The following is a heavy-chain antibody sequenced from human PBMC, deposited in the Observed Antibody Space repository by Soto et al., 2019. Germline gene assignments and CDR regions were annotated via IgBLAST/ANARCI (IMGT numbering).Heavy chain of an antibody. Sequence: EVKLLESGGGLVQPGESLRLSCVASGFRFWTYSMSWVRQAPGKGLEWVSGISGDGSATSYADSLKGRFTVSRDNSKDTLFLQTNTLRVEDTAVYYCAKTRLYDNNDYHRDGFDVWGPGTAVTVS. J-gene: IGHJ3*01. V-gene: IGHV3-23*01. D-gene: IGHD5-12*01. CDR3: AKTRLYDNNDYHRDGFDV. CDR2: ISGDGSAT. CDR1: GFRFWTYS.